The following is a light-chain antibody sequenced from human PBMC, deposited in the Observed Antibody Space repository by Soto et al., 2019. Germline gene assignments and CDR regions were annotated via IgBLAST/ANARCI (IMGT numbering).Light chain of an antibody. CDR2: AAS. J-gene: IGKJ4*01. Sequence: DIQMTQSPSSVSASVGDRVTITCRASQDISSWLTWYQQKPGKAPKLLIYAASSSQSGVPSRFSGSGSGTDFTLTISSLQPEDFATYYCQQSNSLPLTFGGGTKVDIK. CDR3: QQSNSLPLT. CDR1: QDISSW. V-gene: IGKV1-12*01.